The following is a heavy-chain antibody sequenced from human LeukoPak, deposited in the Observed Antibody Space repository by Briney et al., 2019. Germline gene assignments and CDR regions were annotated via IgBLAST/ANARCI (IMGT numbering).Heavy chain of an antibody. CDR1: GFTFTRYS. CDR2: ISSSGSYI. V-gene: IGHV3-21*01. Sequence: GGSLRLSGAASGFTFTRYSMNWVRQAPGKGLEWVSSISSSGSYIFYAQSVEGRFIISRDNAKNSHYLQMNSLRVDDTAVYFCARGTYRSSSPSIGMPYYLDYWGQGILVTVSS. D-gene: IGHD6-6*01. CDR3: ARGTYRSSSPSIGMPYYLDY. J-gene: IGHJ4*02.